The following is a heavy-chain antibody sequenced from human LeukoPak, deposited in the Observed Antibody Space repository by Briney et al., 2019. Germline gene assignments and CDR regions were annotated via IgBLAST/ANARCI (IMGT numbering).Heavy chain of an antibody. Sequence: SETLSLTCAVYGGSFSGYYWSWIRQPPGKGLEWIGEINHSGSTNYNPSLKSRVTISVDTSKNQFSLKLSSVTAADTAVYYCARRIVVVVAGYFDYWGQGTLVTVSS. J-gene: IGHJ4*02. CDR2: INHSGST. CDR1: GGSFSGYY. V-gene: IGHV4-34*01. CDR3: ARRIVVVVAGYFDY. D-gene: IGHD2-15*01.